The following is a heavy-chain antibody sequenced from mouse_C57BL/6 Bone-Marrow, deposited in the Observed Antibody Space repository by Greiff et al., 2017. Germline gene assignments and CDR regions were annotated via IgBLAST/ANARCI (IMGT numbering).Heavy chain of an antibody. Sequence: EVQLQESGPELVKPGASVKISCKASGYSFTGYYMNWVKQSTEKSLEWIGEINPSTGGTTYNQKFKAKATLTVDKSSSTAYMQLKSLTSEDSAVYYCAKATVIARAMDYWGQGTSVTVSS. D-gene: IGHD1-1*01. V-gene: IGHV1-42*01. CDR1: GYSFTGYY. CDR3: AKATVIARAMDY. J-gene: IGHJ4*01. CDR2: INPSTGGT.